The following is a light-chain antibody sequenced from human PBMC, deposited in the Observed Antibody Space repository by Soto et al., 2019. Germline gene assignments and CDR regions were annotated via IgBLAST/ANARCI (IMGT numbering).Light chain of an antibody. CDR1: RGVSANY. V-gene: IGKV3-20*01. J-gene: IGKJ1*01. Sequence: LKQSAGTLSLSPGEGATLSCRASRGVSANYLAWYQQKPGQAPRLLIHAASSRATGIPDRFSGSGSGTDFTLTITRLESEDFAVYFCQHYGSSPGAFGQGTKVDI. CDR2: AAS. CDR3: QHYGSSPGA.